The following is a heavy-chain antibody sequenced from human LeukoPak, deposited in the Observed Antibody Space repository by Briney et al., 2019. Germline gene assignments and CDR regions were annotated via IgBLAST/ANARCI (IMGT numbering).Heavy chain of an antibody. CDR1: GFTFSSYA. J-gene: IGHJ4*02. D-gene: IGHD1-20*01. CDR2: ISSSGDST. V-gene: IGHV3-64D*06. CDR3: VKVTISGTTSDY. Sequence: GGSLRLSCSASGFTFSSYAMHWVRQAPGKGLEYVSAISSSGDSTYYADSVKGRFTISRDKSKNTLYLQMRSLRVEDTAVYYCVKVTISGTTSDYWGQGTLVTVSS.